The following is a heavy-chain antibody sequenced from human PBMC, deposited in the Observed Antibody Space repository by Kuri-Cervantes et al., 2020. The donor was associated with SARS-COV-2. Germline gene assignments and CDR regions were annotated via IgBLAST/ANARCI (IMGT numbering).Heavy chain of an antibody. CDR2: IYYSGST. CDR1: GGSISSSSYY. V-gene: IGHV4-39*01. CDR3: ARRGAVAGTVPFFDY. D-gene: IGHD6-19*01. Sequence: GSLRLSCTVSGGSISSSSYYWGWIRQPPGKGLEWIGSIYYSGSTYYNPSLKSRVTISVDTSKNQFSLKLSSVTAADTAVYYCARRGAVAGTVPFFDYWGQGTLVTVS. J-gene: IGHJ4*02.